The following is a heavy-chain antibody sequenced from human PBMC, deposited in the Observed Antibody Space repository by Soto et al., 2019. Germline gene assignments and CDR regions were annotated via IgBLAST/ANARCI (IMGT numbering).Heavy chain of an antibody. J-gene: IGHJ4*02. D-gene: IGHD2-2*01. CDR1: GFTFSSYA. CDR2: ISGSGGST. CDR3: AKDPPWDIVVVPAPFDY. V-gene: IGHV3-23*01. Sequence: GGSLRLSCAASGFTFSSYAMSWVRQAPGKGLEWVSAISGSGGSTYYADSVKGRFTISRDNSKNTLYLQMNSLRAEDTAVYYCAKDPPWDIVVVPAPFDYWGQGTLVTVSS.